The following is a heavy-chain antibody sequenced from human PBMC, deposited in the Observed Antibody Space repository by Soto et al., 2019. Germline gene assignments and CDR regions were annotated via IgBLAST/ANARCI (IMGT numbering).Heavy chain of an antibody. J-gene: IGHJ5*02. D-gene: IGHD2-2*01. V-gene: IGHV5-10-1*01. CDR3: ARIYCTTTTRDSWFDP. CDR2: IDPGDTDA. Sequence: GESLKISCTGFGYTFSTFWISGVGQMAGRGLEGMGRIDPGDTDATYSPAFQGHGTISADKATSTAYLQWSSLDASDTAMYYCARIYCTTTTRDSWFDPWGQGTLVTVSS. CDR1: GYTFSTFW.